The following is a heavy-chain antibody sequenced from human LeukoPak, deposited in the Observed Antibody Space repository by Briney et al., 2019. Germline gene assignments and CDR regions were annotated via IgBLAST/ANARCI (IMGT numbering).Heavy chain of an antibody. CDR3: ARDFGPLGSWSFDY. D-gene: IGHD6-13*01. CDR1: GFTFSDYY. CDR2: ISSSNRYT. V-gene: IGHV3-11*06. Sequence: GGSLRLSCAASGFTFSDYYMSWLRQAPGKGLEWVSYISSSNRYTNYADSVKGRFTISRDNAKNSLYLQMNGLRDEDTAVYYCARDFGPLGSWSFDYWRGGTLVSVSS. J-gene: IGHJ4*02.